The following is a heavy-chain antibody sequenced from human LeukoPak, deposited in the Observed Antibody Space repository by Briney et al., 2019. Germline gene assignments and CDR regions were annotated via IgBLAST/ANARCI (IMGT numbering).Heavy chain of an antibody. D-gene: IGHD3-10*01. Sequence: GGSLRLSCAASGFTFNDYAMNWVRQAPGKGLQWVSTISDGAGGTYYADSVKGRFTVSRDNSKNTLYLQMNSLRAEDTAMYYCASQGGLLWFGELSGGMDVWGQGTTVTVSS. V-gene: IGHV3-23*01. CDR1: GFTFNDYA. J-gene: IGHJ6*02. CDR3: ASQGGLLWFGELSGGMDV. CDR2: ISDGAGGT.